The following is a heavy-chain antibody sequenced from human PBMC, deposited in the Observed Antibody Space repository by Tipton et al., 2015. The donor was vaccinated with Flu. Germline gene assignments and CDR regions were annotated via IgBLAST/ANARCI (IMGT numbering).Heavy chain of an antibody. J-gene: IGHJ6*02. CDR3: GRDSGRNYNYGMDV. V-gene: IGHV4-59*02. D-gene: IGHD2-15*01. Sequence: TLSLTCTVSGGAVSSYFWTWIRQPPGKQLEWIGYIYYGGTTNYNPSLRSRVTFSMDTSKNQFSLRLSSVTAADTAVYYCGRDSGRNYNYGMDVWGQGTTVYVSS. CDR2: IYYGGTT. CDR1: GGAVSSYF.